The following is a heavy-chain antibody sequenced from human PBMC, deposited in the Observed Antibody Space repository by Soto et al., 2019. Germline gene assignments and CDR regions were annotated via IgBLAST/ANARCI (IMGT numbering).Heavy chain of an antibody. CDR2: INHSGST. CDR1: GVSISSGGYY. D-gene: IGHD6-19*01. J-gene: IGHJ6*02. V-gene: IGHV4-39*07. Sequence: PSETLSLTCTVSGVSISSGGYYWSWIRQPPGKGLEWIGEINHSGSTNYNPSLKSRVTISVDTSKNQFSLKLSSVTAADTAVYYCARPTRQWLGLRYYYGMDVWGQGTTVTVSS. CDR3: ARPTRQWLGLRYYYGMDV.